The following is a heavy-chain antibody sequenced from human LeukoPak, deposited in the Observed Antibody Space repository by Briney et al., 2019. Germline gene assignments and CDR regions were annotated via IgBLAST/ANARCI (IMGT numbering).Heavy chain of an antibody. D-gene: IGHD3-22*01. J-gene: IGHJ4*02. Sequence: GGSLRLSCAASGFTFSSYGMHWVRQAPGKGLEWVAVISYDGSNKYYADSVKGRFTISRDNSKNTLYLQMNSLRAEDTAVYYCARDTTYYYDSSGQTGGYWGQGTLVTVSS. CDR2: ISYDGSNK. CDR3: ARDTTYYYDSSGQTGGY. V-gene: IGHV3-30*03. CDR1: GFTFSSYG.